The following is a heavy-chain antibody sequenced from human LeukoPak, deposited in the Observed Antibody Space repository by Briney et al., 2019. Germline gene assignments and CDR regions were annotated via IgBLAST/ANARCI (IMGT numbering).Heavy chain of an antibody. V-gene: IGHV1-69*13. CDR3: ARDGPRIAALGEDFDY. Sequence: SVKASCTASGGAFRGFAISWVRQAPGQGLEWMGGIIPIFRTGNYAQKFQGRVTITADESTSTAYMELSSLRSEDTAVYYCARDGPRIAALGEDFDYWGQGTLVTVSS. D-gene: IGHD6-6*01. J-gene: IGHJ4*02. CDR1: GGAFRGFA. CDR2: IIPIFRTG.